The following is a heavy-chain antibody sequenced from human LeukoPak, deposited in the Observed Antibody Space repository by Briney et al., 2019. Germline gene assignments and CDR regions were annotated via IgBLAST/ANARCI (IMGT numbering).Heavy chain of an antibody. CDR3: ARDPGRVEVTWLDY. V-gene: IGHV3-30*04. CDR1: GFTFSSYA. Sequence: GGSLRLSCAASGFTFSSYAMHWVRQAPGKGLEWVAVISYDGSNKYYADSVKGRFTFSRDNSKNTLYLQMDSLRADDTAMYYCARDPGRVEVTWLDYWGQGTLVTVSS. CDR2: ISYDGSNK. D-gene: IGHD1-1*01. J-gene: IGHJ4*02.